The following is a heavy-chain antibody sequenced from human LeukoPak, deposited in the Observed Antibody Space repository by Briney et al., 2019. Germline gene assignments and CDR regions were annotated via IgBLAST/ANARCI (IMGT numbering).Heavy chain of an antibody. CDR2: ISYDGNNK. D-gene: IGHD6-13*01. V-gene: IGHV3-30*04. CDR3: AKDPRRYSRTGGYFDY. Sequence: GGSLRLSCAASGFTFSSYAMHWVRQAPGKGLEWVAFISYDGNNKYNADSVKGRFTISRDNSKNTLYLQMNSLRAEDTAVYYCAKDPRRYSRTGGYFDYWGQGTLVTVSS. CDR1: GFTFSSYA. J-gene: IGHJ4*02.